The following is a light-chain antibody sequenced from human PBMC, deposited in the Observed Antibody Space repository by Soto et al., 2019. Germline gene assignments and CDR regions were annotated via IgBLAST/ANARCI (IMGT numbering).Light chain of an antibody. Sequence: QSALTQPASVSGSPGQSITISCTGTSSDVGNYNYVSWYQQYPGRVPKLLIYMVSNRASGVSNRFSGSKSGNTASLTISGLEVEDEADYYCCSSGGSPTYVFGTGTKVTVL. V-gene: IGLV2-23*02. CDR1: SSDVGNYNY. J-gene: IGLJ1*01. CDR3: CSSGGSPTYV. CDR2: MVS.